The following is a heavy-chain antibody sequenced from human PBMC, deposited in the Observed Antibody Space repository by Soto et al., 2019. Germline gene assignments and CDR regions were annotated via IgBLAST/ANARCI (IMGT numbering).Heavy chain of an antibody. CDR1: GFTFSDYF. CDR2: ISSSGFA. CDR3: ARDWATTVVTSPYY. D-gene: IGHD4-17*01. J-gene: IGHJ4*02. Sequence: QVQLVESGGVLVKPGGSLRLSCAASGFTFSDYFMSWLRQAPGKGLEWVSYISSSGFANYADSVKGRFTISRDNAKNSLYLQMDSLRAEDTAVYYCARDWATTVVTSPYYRGQGTLVTVSS. V-gene: IGHV3-11*05.